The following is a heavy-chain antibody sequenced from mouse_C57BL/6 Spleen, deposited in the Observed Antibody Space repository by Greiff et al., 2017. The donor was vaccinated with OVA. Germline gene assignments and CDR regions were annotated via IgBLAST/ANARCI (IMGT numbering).Heavy chain of an antibody. D-gene: IGHD1-1*01. CDR2: IYPGDGDT. J-gene: IGHJ2*01. CDR1: GYAFSSSW. CDR3: AREELTPYYFDY. V-gene: IGHV1-82*01. Sequence: VQLQESGPELVKPGASVKISCKASGYAFSSSWMNWVKQRPGKGLEWIGRIYPGDGDTNYNGKFKGKATLTADKSSSTAYMQLSSLTSEDSAVYVCAREELTPYYFDYWGQGTTLTVSS.